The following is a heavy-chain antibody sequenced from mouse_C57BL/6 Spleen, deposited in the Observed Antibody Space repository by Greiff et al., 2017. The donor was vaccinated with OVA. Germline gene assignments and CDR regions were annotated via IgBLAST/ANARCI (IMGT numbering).Heavy chain of an antibody. CDR3: ARRGSGPYYFDY. CDR2: IYPGSGST. D-gene: IGHD3-2*02. V-gene: IGHV1-55*01. Sequence: QVQLQQPGAELVKPGASAKMSCKASGYTFTSYWITWVKQRPGQGLEWIGDIYPGSGSTNYNEQFKSKATLTVDTSSSTAYMQLSSLTSEDSAVYYCARRGSGPYYFDYWGQGTTLTVSS. J-gene: IGHJ2*01. CDR1: GYTFTSYW.